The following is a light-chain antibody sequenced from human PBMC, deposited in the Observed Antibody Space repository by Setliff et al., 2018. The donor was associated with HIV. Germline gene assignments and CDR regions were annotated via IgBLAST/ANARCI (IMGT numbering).Light chain of an antibody. Sequence: QSALAQPASVSGSPGQSSTISCTGTRSDIGTYDLVSWYRQYPGKAPKLIIYEVNRRPAGVSDRLSGSKSGNTDSLTISGLRAEDEATYYCCSYTSSTTYVFGTGTKVTV. CDR2: EVN. CDR3: CSYTSSTTYV. V-gene: IGLV2-23*02. J-gene: IGLJ1*01. CDR1: RSDIGTYDL.